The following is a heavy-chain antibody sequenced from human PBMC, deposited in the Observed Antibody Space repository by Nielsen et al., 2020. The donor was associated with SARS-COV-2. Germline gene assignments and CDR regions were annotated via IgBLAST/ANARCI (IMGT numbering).Heavy chain of an antibody. V-gene: IGHV3-33*01. D-gene: IGHD2-15*01. CDR1: GFTFSSYG. CDR2: IWYDGSNK. Sequence: GESLKISCAASGFTFSSYGMHWVRQAPGKGLEWVAVIWYDGSNKYYADSVKGRFTISRDNSKNTLYLQMNSLRAEDTAVYYCARDDGGGCDYWGQGTLVTVSS. J-gene: IGHJ4*02. CDR3: ARDDGGGCDY.